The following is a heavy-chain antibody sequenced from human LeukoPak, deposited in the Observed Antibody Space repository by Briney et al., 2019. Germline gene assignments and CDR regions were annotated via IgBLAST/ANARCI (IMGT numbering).Heavy chain of an antibody. J-gene: IGHJ4*02. D-gene: IGHD6-13*01. CDR3: VREQLATYIFDY. CDR2: ISYDGSNT. V-gene: IGHV3-30-3*01. CDR1: GLSFSSYA. Sequence: PGRSLRLSCAASGLSFSSYAMHWVRQAPGKGLEWVAVISYDGSNTYYEDSVKGRFTISRDNSGTTLFLQMNSLRDEDTAVYYCVREQLATYIFDYWGQGTLVTVSS.